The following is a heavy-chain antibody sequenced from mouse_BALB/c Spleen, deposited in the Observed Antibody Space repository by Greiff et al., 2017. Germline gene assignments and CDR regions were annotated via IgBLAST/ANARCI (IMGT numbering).Heavy chain of an antibody. CDR3: ARGEGSTAMDY. J-gene: IGHJ4*01. V-gene: IGHV1S34*01. Sequence: LMKPGASVKISCKASGYSFTGYYMHWVKQSHGKSLEWIGYISCYNGATSYNQKFKGKATFTVDTSSSTAYMQFNSLTSEDSAVYYCARGEGSTAMDYWGQGTSVTVSS. CDR1: GYSFTGYY. CDR2: ISCYNGAT. D-gene: IGHD1-1*01.